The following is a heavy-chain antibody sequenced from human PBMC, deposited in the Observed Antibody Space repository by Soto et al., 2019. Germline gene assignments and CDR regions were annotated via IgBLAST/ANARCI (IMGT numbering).Heavy chain of an antibody. CDR3: AKYLETPYGMVRDTTPGGLAY. J-gene: IGHJ4*02. CDR1: GFTFSSYG. CDR2: ISYDGSNK. V-gene: IGHV3-30*18. D-gene: IGHD3-10*01. Sequence: QVQLVESGGGVVQPGRSLRLSCAASGFTFSSYGMHWVRQAPGKGLEWVAVISYDGSNKYYADSVKGRFTIARDNSKNTLFLQMNSLRAEDTAVYYCAKYLETPYGMVRDTTPGGLAYWGQGTPGTVSP.